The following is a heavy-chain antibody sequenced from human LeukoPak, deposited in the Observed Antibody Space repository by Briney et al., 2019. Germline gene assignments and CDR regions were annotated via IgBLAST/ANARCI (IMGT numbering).Heavy chain of an antibody. V-gene: IGHV4-31*02. CDR2: IYYSGST. Sequence: GYIYYSGSTYYNPSLKSRVTISVDTSKNQFSLKLSSVTAADTAVYYCARSIAAAGTNLDYWGQGTLVTVSS. D-gene: IGHD6-13*01. J-gene: IGHJ4*02. CDR3: ARSIAAAGTNLDY.